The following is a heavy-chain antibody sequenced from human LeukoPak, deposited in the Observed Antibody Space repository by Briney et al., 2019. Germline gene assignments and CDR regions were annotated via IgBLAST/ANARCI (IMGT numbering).Heavy chain of an antibody. CDR1: GFTVSRNY. V-gene: IGHV3-53*01. CDR2: IYSGGCT. Sequence: GRSLRLSCAASGFTVSRNYTSWVRPAPGERLEWGLVIYSGGCTYYADSLKGRFTISRDNSKNTLYLEINSLRAEDTAVYYCARVTPSDAFDIWGQGTMVTVSS. D-gene: IGHD6-6*01. J-gene: IGHJ3*02. CDR3: ARVTPSDAFDI.